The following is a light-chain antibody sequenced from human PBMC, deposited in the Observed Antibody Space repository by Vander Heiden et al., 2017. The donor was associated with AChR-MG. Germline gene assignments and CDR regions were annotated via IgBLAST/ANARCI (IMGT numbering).Light chain of an antibody. CDR3: KSYDSSRSGSGV. V-gene: IGLV1-40*01. J-gene: IGLJ2*01. Sequence: QSVLPHQPSVSGSPAQTVTSSCTESRPNSGAGYESHWYHQLPGTASKLLIYGKRTRPSGVSDGVSRSKSGTSASIAITGLQAEDEADYYCKSYDSSRSGSGVFGGGTKLTVL. CDR2: GKR. CDR1: RPNSGAGYE.